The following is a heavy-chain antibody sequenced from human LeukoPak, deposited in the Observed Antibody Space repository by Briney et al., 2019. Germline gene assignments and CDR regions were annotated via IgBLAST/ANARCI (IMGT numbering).Heavy chain of an antibody. CDR2: ISYDGSNK. D-gene: IGHD2-15*01. J-gene: IGHJ6*02. Sequence: GGSLRLSCAASGFTFSSYGMHWVRQAPGKGLEWVAVISYDGSNKYYADSVKGRFTISRDNSKNTLYLQMNSLRAEDTAVYYCAKDRHCSGGSCYSGPYYYGMDVWGQGTTVTVSS. CDR3: AKDRHCSGGSCYSGPYYYGMDV. V-gene: IGHV3-30*18. CDR1: GFTFSSYG.